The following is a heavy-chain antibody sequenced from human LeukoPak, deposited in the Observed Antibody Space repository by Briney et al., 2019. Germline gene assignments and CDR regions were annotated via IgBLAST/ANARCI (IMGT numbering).Heavy chain of an antibody. D-gene: IGHD6-19*01. J-gene: IGHJ4*02. CDR2: ITYDGSNK. V-gene: IGHV3-30-3*01. CDR3: ARESYSSGWSDY. Sequence: GWALRLSCVPSGFCFSSYSMHWVRQAPGAGREWVGVITYDGSNKYYAASVKGRFTISRDNSKNPLYLQMNSLRAEDTAVYYCARESYSSGWSDYWGQGTLVTVSS. CDR1: GFCFSSYS.